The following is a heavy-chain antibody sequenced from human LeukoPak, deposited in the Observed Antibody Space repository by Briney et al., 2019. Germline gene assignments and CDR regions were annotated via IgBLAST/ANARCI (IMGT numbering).Heavy chain of an antibody. J-gene: IGHJ4*02. CDR3: ARGRYSSAFAFLDY. CDR1: GFTFSSYE. D-gene: IGHD5-18*01. V-gene: IGHV3-48*03. Sequence: HSGGSLRLSCAASGFTFSSYEMNWVRQAPGKGLEWVSYISSSTYTIYYADSVKGRFTISRDNAKNSLYLQMNSLRAEDTAVYYCARGRYSSAFAFLDYWGPGTLVTISS. CDR2: ISSSTYTI.